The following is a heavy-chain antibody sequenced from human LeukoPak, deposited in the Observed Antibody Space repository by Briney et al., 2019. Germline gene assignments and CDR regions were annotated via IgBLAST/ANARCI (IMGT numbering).Heavy chain of an antibody. CDR3: VREAEGRVLGGTSPVHL. CDR1: GFTFSSYG. Sequence: PGGSLRLSCAASGFTFSSYGMHWVRQAPGKGLEWVAFIRYDGSNKYYADSVKGRFTISRDNSKNTLYLQMNSLRAEDTAVHYCVREAEGRVLGGTSPVHLWGQGTLVTVSS. CDR2: IRYDGSNK. V-gene: IGHV3-30*02. D-gene: IGHD2-2*01. J-gene: IGHJ4*02.